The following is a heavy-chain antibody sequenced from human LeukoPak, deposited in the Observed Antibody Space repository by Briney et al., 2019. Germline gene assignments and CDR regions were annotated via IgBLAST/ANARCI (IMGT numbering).Heavy chain of an antibody. V-gene: IGHV1-8*01. D-gene: IGHD1-14*01. CDR3: ATGYPTRGDYFDY. CDR2: MNPNSGNT. J-gene: IGHJ4*02. CDR1: GYTFTSYD. Sequence: ASVKVSCKASGYTFTSYDINWVRQATGQGLEWMGWMNPNSGNTGYAQKFQGRVTMTRNTSISTAYMELSSLRSEDTAVYYCATGYPTRGDYFDYWGQGTLVTVSS.